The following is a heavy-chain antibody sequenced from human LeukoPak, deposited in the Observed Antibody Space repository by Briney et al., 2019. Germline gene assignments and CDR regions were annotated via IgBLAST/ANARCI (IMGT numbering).Heavy chain of an antibody. D-gene: IGHD6-19*01. CDR3: AKAVAVAGSHWFDP. Sequence: QPGGSLRLSCAASGFTFSSYAMSWVRQAPGKGLEWVSAISGSGGSTYYADSVKGRFTISRDNSKNTLYLQMNSLRAEDTAVCYCAKAVAVAGSHWFDPWGQGTLVTVSS. CDR1: GFTFSSYA. CDR2: ISGSGGST. V-gene: IGHV3-23*01. J-gene: IGHJ5*02.